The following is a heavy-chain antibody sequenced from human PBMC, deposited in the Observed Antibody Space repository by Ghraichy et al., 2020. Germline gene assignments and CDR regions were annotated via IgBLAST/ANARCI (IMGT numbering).Heavy chain of an antibody. V-gene: IGHV3-48*03. D-gene: IGHD6-13*01. CDR1: GFTFSRYD. Sequence: GGSLRLSCAASGFTFSRYDMNWVRQAPGKGLEWVSYITGSGKTIYYADSVKGRFTISRDNAKNSLYLQMNSLRGEDTAVYYCARAPGLAAAGSDWGQGTLVTVSS. J-gene: IGHJ4*02. CDR2: ITGSGKTI. CDR3: ARAPGLAAAGSD.